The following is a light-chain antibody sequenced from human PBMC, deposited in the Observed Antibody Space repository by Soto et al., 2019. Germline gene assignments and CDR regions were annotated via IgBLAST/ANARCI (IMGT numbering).Light chain of an antibody. V-gene: IGLV1-40*01. CDR3: QSYDTSLGGSWV. Sequence: QSVLTQPPSVSGAPGQRVTISCTGSSSNIGAGYDVHWYQLLPGTAPKLLIYDNSNRPSGVPDRFSGSKSGTSASLAITGLQAEDEADYYCQSYDTSLGGSWVFGTGTKVTVL. CDR2: DNS. CDR1: SSNIGAGYD. J-gene: IGLJ1*01.